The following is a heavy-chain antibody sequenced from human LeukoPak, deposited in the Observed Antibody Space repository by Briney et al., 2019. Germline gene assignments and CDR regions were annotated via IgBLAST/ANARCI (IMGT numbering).Heavy chain of an antibody. CDR2: IIPIFGTA. D-gene: IGHD6-19*01. Sequence: ASVKVSCKASGGTFSSYAISWVRQAPGQGLEWMGGIIPIFGTANYAQKFQGRVTITADESTSTAYMELSSLRSEDTAVYYCATERRGVAGKPGIDYWGQGTLVTVSS. J-gene: IGHJ4*02. CDR1: GGTFSSYA. CDR3: ATERRGVAGKPGIDY. V-gene: IGHV1-69*13.